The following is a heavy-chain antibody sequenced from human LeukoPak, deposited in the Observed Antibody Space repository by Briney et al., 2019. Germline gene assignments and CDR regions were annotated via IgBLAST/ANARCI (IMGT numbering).Heavy chain of an antibody. CDR1: GGSISSSSYY. Sequence: SETLSLTCTVSGGSISSSSYYWGWIRQPPGKGLEWIGSIYYSGSTYYNPSLKSRVTISVDTSKNQFSLKLSSMTAADTAVYYCAGLSPDIVVVPAAAYGGYWGQGTLVTVSS. V-gene: IGHV4-39*01. CDR3: AGLSPDIVVVPAAAYGGY. D-gene: IGHD2-2*01. J-gene: IGHJ4*02. CDR2: IYYSGST.